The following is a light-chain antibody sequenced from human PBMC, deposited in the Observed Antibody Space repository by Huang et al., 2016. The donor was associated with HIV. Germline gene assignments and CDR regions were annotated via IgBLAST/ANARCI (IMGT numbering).Light chain of an antibody. CDR3: QQSNSYPYT. CDR2: KVS. J-gene: IGKJ2*01. CDR1: QSIGTW. Sequence: DIQMTQSPSTLSASVGDRVSITCRASQSIGTWLAWYQQIPGKAPKLLIYKVSSLEGGVPSRFNGTGSGTEFTLTINSLQPGDFATYYCQQSNSYPYTFGQGTKLEIK. V-gene: IGKV1-5*03.